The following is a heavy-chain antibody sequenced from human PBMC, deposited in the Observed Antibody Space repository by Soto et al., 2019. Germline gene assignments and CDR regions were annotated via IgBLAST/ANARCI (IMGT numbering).Heavy chain of an antibody. CDR3: ARQEGMTTVTR. J-gene: IGHJ4*02. D-gene: IGHD4-17*01. CDR1: GGSISSYY. V-gene: IGHV4-59*08. Sequence: QVQLQESGPGLVKPSETLSLTCTVSGGSISSYYWSWIRQPPGKGLEWIGYIYYSGSTNYNPSLKSRLPISVDTSKNQFSLKLSSVTAADTAVYYCARQEGMTTVTRWGQGTLVTVSS. CDR2: IYYSGST.